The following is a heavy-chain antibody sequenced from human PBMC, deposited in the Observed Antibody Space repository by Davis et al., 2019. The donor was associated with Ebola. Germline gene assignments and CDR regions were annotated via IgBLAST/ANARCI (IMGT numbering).Heavy chain of an antibody. CDR3: AREAVTSDY. CDR1: GFTFSSYS. CDR2: ISSSSSYI. Sequence: GEFLKISCAASGFTFSSYSMNWVRQAPGKGLEWVSSISSSSSYIYYADSVKDRFTISRDNAKNSLYLQMNSLRAEDTAVYYCAREAVTSDYWGQGTLVTVSS. J-gene: IGHJ4*02. V-gene: IGHV3-21*01. D-gene: IGHD4-17*01.